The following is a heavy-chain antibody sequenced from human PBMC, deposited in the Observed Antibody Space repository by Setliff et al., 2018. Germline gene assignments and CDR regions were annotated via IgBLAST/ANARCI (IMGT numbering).Heavy chain of an antibody. D-gene: IGHD6-13*01. CDR2: IYHSGST. CDR1: GYSISSGYY. Sequence: SETLSLTCTVSGYSISSGYYWGWIRQPPGKGLEWIGSIYHSGSTYYNPSLKGRVTISVDTSKNQFSLKLSSVTAADTAVYYCARMLAAARYYYYGMDVWGQGTTVTVSS. J-gene: IGHJ6*02. CDR3: ARMLAAARYYYYGMDV. V-gene: IGHV4-38-2*02.